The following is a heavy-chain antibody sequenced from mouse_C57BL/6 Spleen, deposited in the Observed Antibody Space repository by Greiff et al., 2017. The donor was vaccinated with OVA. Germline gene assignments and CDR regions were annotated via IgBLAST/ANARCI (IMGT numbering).Heavy chain of an antibody. V-gene: IGHV3-6*01. Sequence: VQLKESGPGLVKPSQSLSLTCSVTGYSITSGYYWNWIRQFPGNKLEWMGYISYDGSNNYNPSLKNRISITRDTSKNQFFLKLNSVTTEDTATYYCARGDYYGSSCAWFAYWGQGTLVTVSA. D-gene: IGHD1-1*01. CDR2: ISYDGSN. CDR3: ARGDYYGSSCAWFAY. J-gene: IGHJ3*01. CDR1: GYSITSGYY.